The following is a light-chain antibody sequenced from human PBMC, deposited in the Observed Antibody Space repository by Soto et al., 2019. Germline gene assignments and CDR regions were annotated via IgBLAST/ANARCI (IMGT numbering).Light chain of an antibody. CDR3: QQRSNWPRT. V-gene: IGKV3-11*01. J-gene: IGKJ1*01. CDR2: DAS. CDR1: QSVTRY. Sequence: EIVLTQSPATLSLSPGERATLSCRASQSVTRYLAWYQQKCGQAPRLLIYDASNRATGIPARFSGSGSGTDFTLTISSLEPEDFAVDYCQQRSNWPRTFGQGTKVEIK.